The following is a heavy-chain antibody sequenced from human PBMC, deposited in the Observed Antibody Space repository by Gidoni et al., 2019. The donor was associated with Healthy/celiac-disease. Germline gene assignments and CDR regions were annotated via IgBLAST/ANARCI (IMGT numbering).Heavy chain of an antibody. Sequence: QVQLVESGGGVVQPGRSLRLSCAASGFPFSSYAMHWVRQAPGKGLEWVAVISYDGSNKYYADSVKGRFTISRDNSKNTLYLQMNSLRAEDTAVYYCARGLWFGEAVNWFDPWGQGTLVTVSS. D-gene: IGHD3-10*01. CDR2: ISYDGSNK. CDR3: ARGLWFGEAVNWFDP. CDR1: GFPFSSYA. V-gene: IGHV3-30-3*01. J-gene: IGHJ5*02.